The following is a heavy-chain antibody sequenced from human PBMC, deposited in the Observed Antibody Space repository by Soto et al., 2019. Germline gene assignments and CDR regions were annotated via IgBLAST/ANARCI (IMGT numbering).Heavy chain of an antibody. CDR3: ANPFPYYYDSSGP. J-gene: IGHJ5*02. CDR1: GGSFSGYY. CDR2: INHSGST. D-gene: IGHD3-22*01. Sequence: SETLSLTCAVYGGSFSGYYWTWIRQPPGTGLEWIGEINHSGSTNYNPSLKSRVTISVDTSKNQFSLKLSSVTAADTAVYYCANPFPYYYDSSGPWGQGTLVTVSS. V-gene: IGHV4-34*01.